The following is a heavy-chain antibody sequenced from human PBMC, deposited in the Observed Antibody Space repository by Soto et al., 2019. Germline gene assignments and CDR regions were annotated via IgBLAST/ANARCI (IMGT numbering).Heavy chain of an antibody. Sequence: GGSLRLSCAASGFTFSNYAMSWVRQAPGKGLEWISVISGSGGATYYADSVKGRFTISRDNSKNTLYLQMNSLRAEDTAVYYCPKGGSTSCYSKMDVWGKGTTVTVSS. V-gene: IGHV3-23*01. CDR2: ISGSGGAT. J-gene: IGHJ6*04. CDR3: PKGGSTSCYSKMDV. D-gene: IGHD2-2*01. CDR1: GFTFSNYA.